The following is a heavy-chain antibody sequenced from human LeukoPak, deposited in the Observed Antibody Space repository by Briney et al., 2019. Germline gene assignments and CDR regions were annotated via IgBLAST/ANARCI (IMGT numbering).Heavy chain of an antibody. J-gene: IGHJ4*02. CDR2: IKQDGSEK. Sequence: PGGSLRLSCAASGFTFSSYWMSWVRQAPGKGLEWVANIKQDGSEKYYVDSVKGRSTISRDNAKNSLYLQMNSLRAEDTAVYYCAKDLGGRYCTNGLCMGYFDYWGQGTLVTVSS. CDR3: AKDLGGRYCTNGLCMGYFDY. D-gene: IGHD2-8*01. V-gene: IGHV3-7*01. CDR1: GFTFSSYW.